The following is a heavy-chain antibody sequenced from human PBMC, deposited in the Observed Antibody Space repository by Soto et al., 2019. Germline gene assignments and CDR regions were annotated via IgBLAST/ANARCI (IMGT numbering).Heavy chain of an antibody. V-gene: IGHV3-9*01. CDR3: AKDILFAGLPYYMDV. CDR2: ISWNSGSI. D-gene: IGHD2-21*02. J-gene: IGHJ6*03. CDR1: GFTFDDYA. Sequence: GGSLRLSCAASGFTFDDYAMHWVRQAPGKGLEWVSGISWNSGSIGYADSVKGRFTISRDNAKNSLYLQMNSLRAEDTALYYCAKDILFAGLPYYMDVWGKGTTVTVSS.